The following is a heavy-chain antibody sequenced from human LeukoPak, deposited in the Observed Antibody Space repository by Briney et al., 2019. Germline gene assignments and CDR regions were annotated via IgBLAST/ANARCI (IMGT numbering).Heavy chain of an antibody. CDR1: GFTFSSYA. J-gene: IGHJ2*01. Sequence: PGGSLRLSCAASGFTFSSYAMHWVRQAPGKGLEWVAVISYDGINKYYADSVKGRFTISRDNSKNMLYVQMNRLRDEDRAVYYCARDGSIGVVVVTANWYSDLWGRGTLVTVSS. CDR2: ISYDGINK. CDR3: ARDGSIGVVVVTANWYSDL. D-gene: IGHD2-21*02. V-gene: IGHV3-30-3*01.